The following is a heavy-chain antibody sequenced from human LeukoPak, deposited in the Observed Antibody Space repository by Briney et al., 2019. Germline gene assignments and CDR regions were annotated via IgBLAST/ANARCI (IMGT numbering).Heavy chain of an antibody. CDR2: INHSGST. D-gene: IGHD1-26*01. V-gene: IGHV4-34*01. J-gene: IGHJ4*02. Sequence: SETLPLTCAVYGGSFSGYYWSWIRQPPGKGLEWIGEINHSGSTNYNPSLKSRVTISVDTSKNQFSLKLSSVTAADTAVYYCAREAGATYFDYWGQGTLVTVSS. CDR3: AREAGATYFDY. CDR1: GGSFSGYY.